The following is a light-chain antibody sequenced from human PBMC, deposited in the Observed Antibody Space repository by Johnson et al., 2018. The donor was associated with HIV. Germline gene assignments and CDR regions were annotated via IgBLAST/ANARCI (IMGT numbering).Light chain of an antibody. V-gene: IGLV1-51*01. CDR1: SSNIGNNY. CDR2: DND. CDR3: ETWDSSLTGV. Sequence: QSVLSQPPSVSAAPGQKVTLSCSGSSSNIGNNYVSWYQQLPGTAPKLLIYDNDKRPSGIPDRFSGSKSGPSATLAITGLQTGDESDCYWETWDSSLTGVFGTGTKVTVL. J-gene: IGLJ1*01.